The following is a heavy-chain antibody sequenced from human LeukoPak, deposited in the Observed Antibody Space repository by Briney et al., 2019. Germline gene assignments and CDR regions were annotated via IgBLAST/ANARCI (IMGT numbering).Heavy chain of an antibody. V-gene: IGHV3-23*01. D-gene: IGHD2-15*01. CDR3: AKALPRYCSGGSCYGH. Sequence: GGSLRLSCAVSGFTFSSYSMNWVRQAPGKGLEWVSAISGSGGSTYYADSVKGRFTISRDNSKNTLYLQMNSLRAEDTAVYYCAKALPRYCSGGSCYGHWGQGTPVTVSS. CDR1: GFTFSSYS. CDR2: ISGSGGST. J-gene: IGHJ4*02.